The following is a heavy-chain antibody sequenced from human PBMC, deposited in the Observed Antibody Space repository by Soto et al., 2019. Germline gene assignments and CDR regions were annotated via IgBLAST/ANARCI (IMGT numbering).Heavy chain of an antibody. CDR2: ISGSGGST. Sequence: PGGSLRLSCAASGFTFSSYAMSWVRQAPGKGLEWVSAISGSGGSTYYADSVKGRFTISRDNSKNTLYLQMNSLRAEDTAVYYCAKDFVTMIVVVIGAFDIWGQGTMVTVSS. J-gene: IGHJ3*02. D-gene: IGHD3-22*01. CDR3: AKDFVTMIVVVIGAFDI. V-gene: IGHV3-23*01. CDR1: GFTFSSYA.